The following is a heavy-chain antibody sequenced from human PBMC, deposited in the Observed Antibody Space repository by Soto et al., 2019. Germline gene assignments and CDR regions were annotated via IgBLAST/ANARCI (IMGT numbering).Heavy chain of an antibody. Sequence: PGGSLRLSCAASGFTFSSYGMHWVRQAPGKGLEWVAVIWYDGSNKYYADSVKGRFTISRDNSKNTLYLQMNSLRAEDTAVYYCAREGTESAAGGYYYYGMDAWGQGTTVTVSS. CDR3: AREGTESAAGGYYYYGMDA. J-gene: IGHJ6*02. D-gene: IGHD6-13*01. V-gene: IGHV3-33*01. CDR1: GFTFSSYG. CDR2: IWYDGSNK.